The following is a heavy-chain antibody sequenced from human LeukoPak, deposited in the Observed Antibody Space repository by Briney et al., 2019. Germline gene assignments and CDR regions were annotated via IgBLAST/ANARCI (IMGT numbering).Heavy chain of an antibody. CDR2: IMRTAAGVT. J-gene: IGHJ3*01. CDR3: VRDWSYAFDL. CDR1: GFTFSSYT. Sequence: AGGSLRLSCAASGFTFSSYTMNWVRQAPGKGLEWISYIMRTAAGVTSYADSVEGRFTISRDDAKNSLYLQMNSLRDDDTAVYYCVRDWSYAFDLWGQGTMVTVSS. V-gene: IGHV3-48*02.